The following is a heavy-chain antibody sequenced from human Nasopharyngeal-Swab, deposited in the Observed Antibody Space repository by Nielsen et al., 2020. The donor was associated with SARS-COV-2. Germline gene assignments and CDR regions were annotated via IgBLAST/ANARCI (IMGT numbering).Heavy chain of an antibody. D-gene: IGHD6-19*01. CDR1: GFTFSSYS. V-gene: IGHV3-23*01. CDR2: ISGSGGST. Sequence: AESLRLSCAASGFTFSSYSMSCVRQAPGKGLEWVAAISGSGGSTYYAGSVKGRFTISRDNSKNTLYLQMNSLRAEDTAVYYCAKGISSGWSFFDYWGQGTLVTVSS. J-gene: IGHJ4*02. CDR3: AKGISSGWSFFDY.